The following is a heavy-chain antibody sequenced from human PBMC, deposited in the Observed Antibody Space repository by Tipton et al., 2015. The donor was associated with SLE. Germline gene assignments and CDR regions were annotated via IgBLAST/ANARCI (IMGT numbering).Heavy chain of an antibody. CDR2: INHSGST. J-gene: IGHJ3*02. V-gene: IGHV4-59*04. Sequence: LRLSCTVSGGSISSYYWSWIRQPPGKGLEWIGYINHSGSTNSNPSLESRVTISVDTSKNQFSLNLSSVTAADTAVYFRAGGVRYSSGQRAFDIWGQGTMVSVSS. D-gene: IGHD6-25*01. CDR3: AGGVRYSSGQRAFDI. CDR1: GGSISSYY.